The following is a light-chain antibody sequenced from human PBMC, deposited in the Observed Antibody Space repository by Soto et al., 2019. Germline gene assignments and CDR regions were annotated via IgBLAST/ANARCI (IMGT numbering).Light chain of an antibody. CDR1: QSVSRN. J-gene: IGKJ3*01. Sequence: EIVMTQSPATLSVSLGERATLSCRASQSVSRNLAWYQQKPGQAPRLLIYGASTRATGVPVRFSGSGSGTEFTLTISSLQSEDFAVYYCQQYNNWPRTFGPGTKVDIK. CDR3: QQYNNWPRT. CDR2: GAS. V-gene: IGKV3-15*01.